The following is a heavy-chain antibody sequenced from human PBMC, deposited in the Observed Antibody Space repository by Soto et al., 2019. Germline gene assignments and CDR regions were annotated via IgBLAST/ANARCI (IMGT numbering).Heavy chain of an antibody. J-gene: IGHJ4*02. D-gene: IGHD6-13*01. CDR2: ISSSSSYI. Sequence: GGSLRLSCAASGFTFSSYAMSWVRQAPGKGLEWVSSISSSSSYIYYADSVKGRFTISRDNAKNSLYLQMNSLRAEDTAVYYCASSIAAAGTVDYWGQGTLVTVSS. V-gene: IGHV3-21*01. CDR3: ASSIAAAGTVDY. CDR1: GFTFSSYA.